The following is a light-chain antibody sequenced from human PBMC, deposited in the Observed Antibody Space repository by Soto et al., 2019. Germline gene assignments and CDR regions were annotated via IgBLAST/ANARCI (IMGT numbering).Light chain of an antibody. CDR2: END. Sequence: QSVITQPPSLSAPPGQKVTISCSGSTSHIGNNYVSWFQQLPGTAPKLLIYENDKRPSGIPDRFSGSTSGTSATLGITGLQTGDEADYYCGTWDSSLSGYVFATGTKVTVL. CDR1: TSHIGNNY. V-gene: IGLV1-51*02. CDR3: GTWDSSLSGYV. J-gene: IGLJ1*01.